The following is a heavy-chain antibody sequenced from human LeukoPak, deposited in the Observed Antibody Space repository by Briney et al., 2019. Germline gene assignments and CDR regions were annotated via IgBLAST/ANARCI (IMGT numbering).Heavy chain of an antibody. V-gene: IGHV3-23*01. D-gene: IGHD3-10*01. CDR3: AKDHYSADNPYGGMGSDY. J-gene: IGHJ4*02. Sequence: GGSLRLSCAASGFIFRNYGMNWVRQAPGKGLEWVSGISGHGDITYYADSVKGRFTISRDNSRNTLYLQMNGLRPEDTAIYYCAKDHYSADNPYGGMGSDYWGQGTLVTVSS. CDR2: ISGHGDIT. CDR1: GFIFRNYG.